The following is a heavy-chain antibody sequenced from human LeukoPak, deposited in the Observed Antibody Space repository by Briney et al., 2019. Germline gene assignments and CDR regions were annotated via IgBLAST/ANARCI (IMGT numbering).Heavy chain of an antibody. Sequence: GGSLRLSCAASGFTFSSYWMHWVRQAPGKGLVWVSRINSDGSSTSYADSVKGRFTISRDNAKNSLYLQMNGLRAEDTAVYFCARNPNKGAFDIWGQGTMVTVSS. J-gene: IGHJ3*02. V-gene: IGHV3-74*01. CDR1: GFTFSSYW. D-gene: IGHD1/OR15-1a*01. CDR3: ARNPNKGAFDI. CDR2: INSDGSST.